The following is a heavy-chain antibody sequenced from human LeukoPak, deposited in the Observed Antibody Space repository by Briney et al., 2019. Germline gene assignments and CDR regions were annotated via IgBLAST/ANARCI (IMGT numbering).Heavy chain of an antibody. J-gene: IGHJ4*02. CDR2: IYYSGST. CDR3: ARALALGQLLFDY. Sequence: SETLSLTCTVSGGSISSYYWSWIRQPPGKGLEWIGCIYYSGSTNYNPSLKSRVTISVDTSKNQFSLKLSSVTAADTAAYYCARALALGQLLFDYWGQGTLVTVSS. V-gene: IGHV4-59*01. CDR1: GGSISSYY. D-gene: IGHD1-26*01.